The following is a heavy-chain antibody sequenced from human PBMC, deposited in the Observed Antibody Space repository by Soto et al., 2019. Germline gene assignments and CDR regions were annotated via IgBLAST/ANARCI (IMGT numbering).Heavy chain of an antibody. D-gene: IGHD3-22*01. Sequence: TLSLTCTVSGVSISSGDYYWSWIRQPPGKGLEWIGYIYYSGSTYYNPSLKSRVTISVDTSKNQFSLKLSSVTAADTAVYYCARIDSSGYYGEYYYGMDVWGQGTTVTVSS. CDR2: IYYSGST. CDR1: GVSISSGDYY. CDR3: ARIDSSGYYGEYYYGMDV. V-gene: IGHV4-30-4*01. J-gene: IGHJ6*02.